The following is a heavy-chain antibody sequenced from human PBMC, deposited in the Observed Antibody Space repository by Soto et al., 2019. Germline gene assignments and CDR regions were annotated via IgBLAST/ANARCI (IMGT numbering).Heavy chain of an antibody. Sequence: QVQLVESGGGVVQPGRSLRLSCAASGFTFSSYGTHWVRQAPGKGLEWVAVIWYDGSNKYYADSVKGRFTISRDNSKNTLYLQMNSLRAEDTAVYYCARMYYDFWSGSYYYYYGMDVWGQGTTVTVSS. CDR1: GFTFSSYG. D-gene: IGHD3-3*01. CDR3: ARMYYDFWSGSYYYYYGMDV. J-gene: IGHJ6*02. CDR2: IWYDGSNK. V-gene: IGHV3-33*01.